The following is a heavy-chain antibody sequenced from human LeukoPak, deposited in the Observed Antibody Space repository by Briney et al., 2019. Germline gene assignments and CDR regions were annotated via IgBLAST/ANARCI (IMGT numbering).Heavy chain of an antibody. D-gene: IGHD3-10*01. J-gene: IGHJ6*04. CDR3: ARGLGGSGSYYNDGYYYYGMDV. V-gene: IGHV4-34*01. Sequence: SETLSLTCAVYGGSFTGYYWSWIRQPPRKGLEWIGEINHSGSTNYNPSLKSRVTISVDTSKNQFSLKLSSVTAADTAVYYCARGLGGSGSYYNDGYYYYGMDVWGKGTTVTVSS. CDR2: INHSGST. CDR1: GGSFTGYY.